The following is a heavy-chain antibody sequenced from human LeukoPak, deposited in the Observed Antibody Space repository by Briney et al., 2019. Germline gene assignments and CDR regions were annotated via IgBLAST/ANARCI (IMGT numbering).Heavy chain of an antibody. CDR3: ARRPYYSYNGMDV. CDR1: EYSFSTYW. J-gene: IGHJ6*02. V-gene: IGHV5-51*01. Sequence: GESLKISCKASEYSFSTYWIGWVRQLPGKGLEWMGIIYPGDSDTGYSPSFQGQVTISADKSISTAYLQWSSLKASDTAIYYCARRPYYSYNGMDVWGQGTTVTVSS. CDR2: IYPGDSDT.